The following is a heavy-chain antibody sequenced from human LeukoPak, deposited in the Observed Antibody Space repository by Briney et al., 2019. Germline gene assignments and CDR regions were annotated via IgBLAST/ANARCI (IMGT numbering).Heavy chain of an antibody. V-gene: IGHV4-30-4*01. CDR1: GGSINSGDYY. D-gene: IGHD2-21*02. CDR3: AGDRRVTPGRIYYNYYGMDV. CDR2: IYDSGNT. Sequence: PSETLSLTCTVSGGSINSGDYYWSWIRQPPGKGLEWIGYIYDSGNTYYSPSLRSRVTLSVDMSRNHFSLKLSSVTAADTAVYYCAGDRRVTPGRIYYNYYGMDVWGQGTTVTVSS. J-gene: IGHJ6*02.